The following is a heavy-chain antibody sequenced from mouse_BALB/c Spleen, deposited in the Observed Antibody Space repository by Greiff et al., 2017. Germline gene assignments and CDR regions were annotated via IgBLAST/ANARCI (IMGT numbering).Heavy chain of an antibody. Sequence: VQLKESGPGLVKPSQSLSLTCTVTGYSITSDYAWNWIRQFPGNKLEWMGYISYSGSTSYNPSLKSRISITRDTSKNQFFLQLNSVTTEDTATYYCARGQYYGPGFAYWGQGTLVTVSA. J-gene: IGHJ3*01. CDR2: ISYSGST. CDR1: GYSITSDYA. V-gene: IGHV3-2*02. D-gene: IGHD1-2*01. CDR3: ARGQYYGPGFAY.